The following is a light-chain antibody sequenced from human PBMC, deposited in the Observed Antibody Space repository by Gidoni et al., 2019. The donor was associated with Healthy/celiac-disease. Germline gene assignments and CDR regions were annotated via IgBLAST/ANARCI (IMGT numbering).Light chain of an antibody. J-gene: IGKJ4*01. CDR3: QQLNSYPRRLT. CDR1: QGISSY. CDR2: AAS. Sequence: DIQLTQSPSFLSASVGDRVTITCWSSQGISSYLAWYQQKPGKAPKLLIYAASTLQSGVPSRFSGSGSGTEFTLTISSLQPEDCATYYCQQLNSYPRRLTFGGGTKVEIK. V-gene: IGKV1-9*01.